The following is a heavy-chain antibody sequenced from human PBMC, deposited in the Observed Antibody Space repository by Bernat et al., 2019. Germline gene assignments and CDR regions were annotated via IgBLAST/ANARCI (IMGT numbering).Heavy chain of an antibody. CDR3: ARAIGHNGNEYLDS. Sequence: QVQLVESGGGVVQPGRSLRLSCVASGFTFNYYGMRWVRQAPGRGVEWVAVIWHDGSRKDYVDSVKGRFTISRDNSENTVYLQMNSLRADDTAVYYCARAIGHNGNEYLDSWGQGTLVTVSP. D-gene: IGHD1-1*01. CDR1: GFTFNYYG. J-gene: IGHJ4*02. CDR2: IWHDGSRK. V-gene: IGHV3-33*03.